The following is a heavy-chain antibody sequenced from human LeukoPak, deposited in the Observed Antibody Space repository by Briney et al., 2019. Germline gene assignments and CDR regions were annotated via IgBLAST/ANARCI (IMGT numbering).Heavy chain of an antibody. CDR2: ISDDGRNK. D-gene: IGHD4-11*01. Sequence: GGSLRLSCAASGFSFISYGMHWVRQAPGKGLEWVGVISDDGRNKKYADSVKGRFTISRDNSKDTLYLQMNSLRDEDTAVYYCAKHPSDYSDYVTYFDYWGQGTLVTVSS. CDR3: AKHPSDYSDYVTYFDY. CDR1: GFSFISYG. J-gene: IGHJ4*02. V-gene: IGHV3-30*18.